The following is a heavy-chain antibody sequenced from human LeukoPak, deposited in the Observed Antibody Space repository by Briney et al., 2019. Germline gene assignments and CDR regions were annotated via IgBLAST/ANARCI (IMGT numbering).Heavy chain of an antibody. J-gene: IGHJ5*02. Sequence: PSETLSLTCTVSGGSISSSSYYWGWFRQPPGKGLEWIGNIYYSGSTNYNPSLKSRVTISVDTSKNQFSLKLSSVTAADTAVYYCARFRYSYGWKNWFDPWGQGTLVTVSS. CDR3: ARFRYSYGWKNWFDP. CDR2: IYYSGST. CDR1: GGSISSSSYY. D-gene: IGHD5-18*01. V-gene: IGHV4-39*07.